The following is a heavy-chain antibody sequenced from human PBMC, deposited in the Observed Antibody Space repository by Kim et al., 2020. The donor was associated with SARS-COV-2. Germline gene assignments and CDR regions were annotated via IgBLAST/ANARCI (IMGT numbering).Heavy chain of an antibody. CDR1: GGSFSGYY. CDR2: INHSGST. CDR3: ARVRYYDFWSGSDWFDP. J-gene: IGHJ5*02. Sequence: SETLSLTCAVYGGSFSGYYWSCIRQPPGKGLEWIGEINHSGSTNYNPSLKSRVTISVDTSKNQFSLKLSSVTAADTAVYYCARVRYYDFWSGSDWFDPWG. D-gene: IGHD3-3*01. V-gene: IGHV4-34*01.